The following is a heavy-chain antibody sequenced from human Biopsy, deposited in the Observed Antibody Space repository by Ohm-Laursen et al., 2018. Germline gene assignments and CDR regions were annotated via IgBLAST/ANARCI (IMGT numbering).Heavy chain of an antibody. V-gene: IGHV4-59*07. CDR1: GGSISSDW. CDR2: DYYSGTT. D-gene: IGHD2/OR15-2a*01. Sequence: SDTLSLTCTVSGGSISSDWWSWIRQTPGKGLAWIGYDYYSGTTTYNPSLRSRVTISVDTSMNQISLRLQSVTAADTAIYYCTRATNSTGWPYYYFYGMDIWGQGTTVTVSS. CDR3: TRATNSTGWPYYYFYGMDI. J-gene: IGHJ6*02.